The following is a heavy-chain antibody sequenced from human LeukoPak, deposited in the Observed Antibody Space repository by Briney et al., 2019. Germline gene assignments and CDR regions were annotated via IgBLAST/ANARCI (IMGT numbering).Heavy chain of an antibody. CDR1: GYTFTGYY. CDR3: ARDWLLRYSQGGFDS. CDR2: INPNSGET. J-gene: IGHJ4*02. D-gene: IGHD3-9*01. V-gene: IGHV1-2*02. Sequence: ASVKVSCKTSGYTFTGYYMHWVRQAPGQGLEWMGWINPNSGETKYVQKFQGRVTMTRDTSINTAYMELSRLRSDDTAVYYCARDWLLRYSQGGFDSWGQGTLVTVSS.